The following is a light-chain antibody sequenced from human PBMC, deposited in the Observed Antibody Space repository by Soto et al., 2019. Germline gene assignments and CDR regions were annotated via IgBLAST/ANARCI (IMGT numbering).Light chain of an antibody. CDR3: SSYTSSSTPEVV. V-gene: IGLV2-14*01. CDR1: SSDVGGYNY. J-gene: IGLJ2*01. Sequence: QSALTQPGSVSGSPGQSITISCTGTSSDVGGYNYVSWYQQHPGKAPKLMIYEVSNRPSGVSNRFSGSKSGNTASLTISGLQAEDEADYYCSSYTSSSTPEVVFGGGTQLTVL. CDR2: EVS.